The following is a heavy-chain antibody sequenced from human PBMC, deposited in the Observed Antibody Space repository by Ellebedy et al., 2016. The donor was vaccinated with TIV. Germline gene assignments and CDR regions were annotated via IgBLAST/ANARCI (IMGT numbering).Heavy chain of an antibody. V-gene: IGHV1-18*01. Sequence: AASVKVSCKASGYTFTSYGISWVRQAPGQGLEWMGWISAYNGNTNYAQKLQGRVTMTTDTSTSTAYMELRSLRSDDTAVYYCARGGCSGGSCYYYYYYGMDVWGQGTTVTVSS. J-gene: IGHJ6*02. CDR3: ARGGCSGGSCYYYYYYGMDV. CDR2: ISAYNGNT. D-gene: IGHD2-15*01. CDR1: GYTFTSYG.